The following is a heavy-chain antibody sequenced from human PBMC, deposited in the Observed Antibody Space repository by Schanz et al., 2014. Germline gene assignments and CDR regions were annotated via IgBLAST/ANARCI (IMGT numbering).Heavy chain of an antibody. Sequence: EVQLLESGGGLVQPGGSLRLSCLASGFAFSSYGMNWLRQAPGKGLEWVSGISGSGASTYYADSVKGRFTISRDNSKNTLFLQMNSLRVEDSAIYYCAKDISDTSGKDDYWGQGTLGTVSS. J-gene: IGHJ4*02. D-gene: IGHD3-22*01. V-gene: IGHV3-23*01. CDR3: AKDISDTSGKDDY. CDR2: ISGSGAST. CDR1: GFAFSSYG.